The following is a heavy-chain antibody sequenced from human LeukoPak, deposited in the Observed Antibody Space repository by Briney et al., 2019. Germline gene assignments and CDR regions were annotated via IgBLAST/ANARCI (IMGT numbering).Heavy chain of an antibody. D-gene: IGHD3-16*02. J-gene: IGHJ4*02. V-gene: IGHV4-38-2*02. CDR3: ARDPKWAFGGVVGGVLDF. CDR2: IYHGGST. Sequence: SETLSLTCTVSGYSISSGYYWGWIRQPPGKGLEWIGSIYHGGSTHYNPSLRSRVTISADTSKNQFSLKLTSVTAADTAVYYCARDPKWAFGGVVGGVLDFWGQGILVAVSS. CDR1: GYSISSGYY.